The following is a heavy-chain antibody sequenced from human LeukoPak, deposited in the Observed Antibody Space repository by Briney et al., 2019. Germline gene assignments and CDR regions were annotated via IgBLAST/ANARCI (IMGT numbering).Heavy chain of an antibody. J-gene: IGHJ4*02. CDR1: GGPVYSGTYY. Sequence: SEPLSLPCTVSGGPVYSGTYYWNWMRQPPGKGLEWLGLIYYSGSTNYTPSLKSRVTITVDTSKNKSSLKLSSVTAADTAVFYCARWEARAYRYKFDYWGQGTLVTVSS. CDR3: ARWEARAYRYKFDY. V-gene: IGHV4-61*01. CDR2: IYYSGST. D-gene: IGHD1-1*01.